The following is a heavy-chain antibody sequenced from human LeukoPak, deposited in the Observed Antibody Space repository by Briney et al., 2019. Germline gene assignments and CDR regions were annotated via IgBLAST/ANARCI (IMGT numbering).Heavy chain of an antibody. D-gene: IGHD3-22*01. J-gene: IGHJ4*02. V-gene: IGHV3-7*01. CDR1: GFTFSSYW. CDR3: ARGGVNGAYYYDSSGYPDY. Sequence: GGSLRLSCAASGFTFSSYWMSWVRQAPGKGLEWVANIKQDGSEKYYVDSVKGRFTISRDNAKNSLYLQMNSLRAEDTAVYYCARGGVNGAYYYDSSGYPDYWGQGTLVTVSS. CDR2: IKQDGSEK.